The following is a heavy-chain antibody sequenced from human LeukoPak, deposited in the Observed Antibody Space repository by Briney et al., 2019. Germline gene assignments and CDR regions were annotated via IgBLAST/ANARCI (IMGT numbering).Heavy chain of an antibody. D-gene: IGHD3-22*01. CDR3: ARVPYYYDSSGYYSGDYYFDY. CDR1: GGTFSSYA. V-gene: IGHV1-69*05. CDR2: IIPIFGTA. J-gene: IGHJ4*02. Sequence: SVMVSCKASGGTFSSYAISWVRQAPGQGLEWMGGIIPIFGTANYAQKFQGRVTITTDESTSTAYMELSSLRSEDTAVYYCARVPYYYDSSGYYSGDYYFDYWGQGTLVTVSS.